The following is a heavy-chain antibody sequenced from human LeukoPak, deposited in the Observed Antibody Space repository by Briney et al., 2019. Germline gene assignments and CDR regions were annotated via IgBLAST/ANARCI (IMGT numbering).Heavy chain of an antibody. CDR3: ARERGWYSGSYVDS. D-gene: IGHD1-26*01. Sequence: SETLSLTCTVSGGSISGYYWSWIRQPPGKRLEWIGYIYYSGSTYYNPSLKSRVTIPVDTSQNHFSLRLTSVTAADTAVYYCARERGWYSGSYVDSWGQGTLVTVSS. J-gene: IGHJ4*02. V-gene: IGHV4-59*01. CDR2: IYYSGST. CDR1: GGSISGYY.